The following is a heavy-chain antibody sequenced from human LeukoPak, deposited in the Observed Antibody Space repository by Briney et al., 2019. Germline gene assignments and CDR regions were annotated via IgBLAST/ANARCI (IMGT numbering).Heavy chain of an antibody. Sequence: PSETLSLTCTVSGGSISSYYWSWLRQPPGKGLEWIGYIYYSGSTNYNPSLTSRVTISVDTSKNQFSLNLSSVTAADTAVYYCARAMIDDAFDIWGQGTMVTVSS. CDR2: IYYSGST. D-gene: IGHD3-22*01. V-gene: IGHV4-59*01. J-gene: IGHJ3*02. CDR3: ARAMIDDAFDI. CDR1: GGSISSYY.